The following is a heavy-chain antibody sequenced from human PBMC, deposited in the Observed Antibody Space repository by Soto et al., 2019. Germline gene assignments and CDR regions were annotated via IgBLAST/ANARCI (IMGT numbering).Heavy chain of an antibody. Sequence: QVRLVESGGDLVKPGESLRLSCVASGFTFIDYYMNWVRQAPGKGLEWVSYISSTGKNIYYSDSVKGRFIVARDNAKNSLFLQMDSRTVDDTAIYYCGRSQGAGSYWGRGTRVTVSS. V-gene: IGHV3-11*01. CDR3: GRSQGAGSY. CDR1: GFTFIDYY. J-gene: IGHJ4*02. CDR2: ISSTGKNI.